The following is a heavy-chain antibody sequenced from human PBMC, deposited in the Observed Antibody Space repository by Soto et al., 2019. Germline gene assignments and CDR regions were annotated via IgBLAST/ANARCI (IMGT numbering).Heavy chain of an antibody. CDR2: ISWNSATI. J-gene: IGHJ4*02. CDR1: GFTFDSFA. Sequence: DVQLVESGGGLVQPGRSLRLSCAASGFTFDSFAMQWIRQVPGKGLEWVSSISWNSATIAYADSVKGRFTISRDNAKNMLYLQMNSLRAEDTALYYCVTGWADYWGQGTLVTVSS. D-gene: IGHD1-26*01. CDR3: VTGWADY. V-gene: IGHV3-9*01.